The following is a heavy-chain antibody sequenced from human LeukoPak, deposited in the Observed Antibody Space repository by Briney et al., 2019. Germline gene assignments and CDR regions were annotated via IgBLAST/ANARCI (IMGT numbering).Heavy chain of an antibody. Sequence: GGSLRLSCAASGFTFSSYAMSWVRQAPGKGLEWVSAISGSGGSTYYADSVKGRFTISRDNSKNTLYLQMNSLRAEDTAVYYCGKGIAVAGRGFDYWGQGTLVAVSS. CDR3: GKGIAVAGRGFDY. CDR2: ISGSGGST. D-gene: IGHD6-19*01. J-gene: IGHJ4*02. V-gene: IGHV3-23*01. CDR1: GFTFSSYA.